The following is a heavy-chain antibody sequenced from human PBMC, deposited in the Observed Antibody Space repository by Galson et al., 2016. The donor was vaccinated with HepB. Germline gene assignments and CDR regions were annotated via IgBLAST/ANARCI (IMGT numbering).Heavy chain of an antibody. CDR1: GFTFRSYD. CDR2: ISGSGGST. V-gene: IGHV3-23*01. CDR3: AQIPRAEKLGSASYRGYGK. J-gene: IGHJ4*02. Sequence: SLRLSCAVSGFTFRSYDVSWVRQAPGKGLEWVSNISGSGGSTYYADSVKGRFTMSRDNSKNTLYLQMDPLRAEDTAVYFCAQIPRAEKLGSASYRGYGKWGQGALVTVSS. D-gene: IGHD3-10*01.